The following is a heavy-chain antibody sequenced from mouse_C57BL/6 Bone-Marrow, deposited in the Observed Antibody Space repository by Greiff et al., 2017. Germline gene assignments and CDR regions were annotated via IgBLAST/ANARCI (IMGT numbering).Heavy chain of an antibody. D-gene: IGHD1-1*01. Sequence: QVQLKQSGPGLVQPSQRLSITCTVSGFSLTSYGVHWVRQPPGKGLEWLGVIWSGGSTDYTAAFISRLSISKDNSKSQVFFKMNSLQADDTAIYYCARGGYDGSSSYFDCWGQGTTLTVSS. CDR2: IWSGGST. J-gene: IGHJ2*01. CDR3: ARGGYDGSSSYFDC. V-gene: IGHV2-4*02. CDR1: GFSLTSYG.